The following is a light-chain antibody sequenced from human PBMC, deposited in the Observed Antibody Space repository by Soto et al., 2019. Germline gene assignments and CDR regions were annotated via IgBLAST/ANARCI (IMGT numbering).Light chain of an antibody. CDR3: SSYTSSSPHV. CDR1: SSDVGGYNY. V-gene: IGLV2-14*01. CDR2: EVS. J-gene: IGLJ1*01. Sequence: QSALTQPASVSGSPGQSITISCTGTSSDVGGYNYVSWYQQHPGKAPKLMIYEVSNRPSGVSNRFSGSKSGNTASMTISGLQDEDDADYYCSSYTSSSPHVFGTGTQLTVL.